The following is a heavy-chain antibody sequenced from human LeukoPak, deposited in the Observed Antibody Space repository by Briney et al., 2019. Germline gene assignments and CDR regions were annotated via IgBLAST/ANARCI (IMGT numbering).Heavy chain of an antibody. J-gene: IGHJ4*02. Sequence: QPGRSPRLSCAASGFTFSSYGMHWVRQAPGKGLEWVAVISYDGSNKYYADSVKGRFTISRDNSKNTLYLQMNSLRAEDTAVYYCAKGEDFDYWGQGTLVTVSS. V-gene: IGHV3-30*18. CDR2: ISYDGSNK. CDR1: GFTFSSYG. CDR3: AKGEDFDY. D-gene: IGHD1-26*01.